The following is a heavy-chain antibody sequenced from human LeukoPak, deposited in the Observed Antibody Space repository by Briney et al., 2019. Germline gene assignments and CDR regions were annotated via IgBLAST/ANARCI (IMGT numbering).Heavy chain of an antibody. Sequence: PSETLYLTCTVSGGSISSGSYYWNWIRLPAGKGLEWIGRIYTSGSTNYSPSLKSRVTISVDTSKNQFSLKLSSVTAADTAVYYCARTRVDYYDSSGYWFDPWGQGTLVTVSS. CDR3: ARTRVDYYDSSGYWFDP. D-gene: IGHD3-22*01. CDR2: IYTSGST. CDR1: GGSISSGSYY. V-gene: IGHV4-61*02. J-gene: IGHJ5*02.